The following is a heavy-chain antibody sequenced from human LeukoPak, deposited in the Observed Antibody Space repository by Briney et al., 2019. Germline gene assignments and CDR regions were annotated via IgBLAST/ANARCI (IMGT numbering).Heavy chain of an antibody. CDR1: GFTFSSYA. Sequence: PGGSLRLSCAASGFTFSSYAMHWVRQAPGKGLEWVAVISYDGSNKYYADSVKGRFTISRDNSKNTLYLQMNSLRAEDTAVYYCARYCSSTSCYLDYYGMDVWGQGTTVTVSS. J-gene: IGHJ6*02. V-gene: IGHV3-30-3*01. D-gene: IGHD2-2*01. CDR3: ARYCSSTSCYLDYYGMDV. CDR2: ISYDGSNK.